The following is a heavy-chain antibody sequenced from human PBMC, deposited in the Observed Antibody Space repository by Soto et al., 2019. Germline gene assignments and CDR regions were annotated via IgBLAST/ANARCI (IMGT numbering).Heavy chain of an antibody. Sequence: PGECLNISCKGSGYSFTRYWLGWGRQMPGKGLEWMGIIYPGDSYTRYSPSFQGQVTISADKSISTAYLQWSSLKASDTAMYYCARQIFGVVKNGMDVWGQGTTVTVSS. J-gene: IGHJ6*02. D-gene: IGHD3-3*01. CDR2: IYPGDSYT. V-gene: IGHV5-51*01. CDR3: ARQIFGVVKNGMDV. CDR1: GYSFTRYW.